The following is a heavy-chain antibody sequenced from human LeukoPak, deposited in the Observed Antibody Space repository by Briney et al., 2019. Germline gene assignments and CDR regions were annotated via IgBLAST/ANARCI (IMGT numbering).Heavy chain of an antibody. Sequence: GGSLRLSCAASGFTFSSYWMSWVRQAPGKGLEWVANIKQDGSEKYYVDSVKGRFTISRDNSKNTLYLQMNSLRAEDTAVYYCARGSTMIIVISPGAFDIWGQGTMVTVSS. CDR1: GFTFSSYW. CDR3: ARGSTMIIVISPGAFDI. J-gene: IGHJ3*02. CDR2: IKQDGSEK. D-gene: IGHD3-22*01. V-gene: IGHV3-7*03.